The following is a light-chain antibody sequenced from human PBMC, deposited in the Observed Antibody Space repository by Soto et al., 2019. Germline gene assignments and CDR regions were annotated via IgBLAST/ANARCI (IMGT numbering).Light chain of an antibody. Sequence: EIVMTQSPATLSVSPGERATLSCRASQIVWSTLAWYQQRPGQAPRLLIYGASTRATGIPARFSGSGSGTEFTLSISSLQSEDFAVYYCQQYNKWPLTFGGGTKVEIK. CDR3: QQYNKWPLT. V-gene: IGKV3-15*01. CDR2: GAS. J-gene: IGKJ4*01. CDR1: QIVWST.